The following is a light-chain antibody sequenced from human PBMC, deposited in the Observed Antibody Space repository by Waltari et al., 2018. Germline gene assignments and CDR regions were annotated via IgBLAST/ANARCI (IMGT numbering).Light chain of an antibody. V-gene: IGKV3-20*01. Sequence: EIVLTQSPGTRSLSPGERATLACSASQSVSSSYLAWYQQKPGQAPRLLIYGASSRATGIPDRFSGSGSGTDFTLTISRLEPEDFAVYYCQQYGSSPGYTFGQGTKLEIK. CDR2: GAS. CDR3: QQYGSSPGYT. J-gene: IGKJ2*01. CDR1: QSVSSSY.